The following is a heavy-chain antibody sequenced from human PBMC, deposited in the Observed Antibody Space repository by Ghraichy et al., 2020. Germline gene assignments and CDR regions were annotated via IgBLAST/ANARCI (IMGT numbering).Heavy chain of an antibody. D-gene: IGHD6-19*01. V-gene: IGHV3-21*01. J-gene: IGHJ4*02. Sequence: GGSLRLSCAASGFTFSSYSMNWVRQAPGKGLEWVSSISSSSSYIYYADSVKGRFTISRDNAKNSLYLQMNSLRAEDTAVYYCARVGGPTRIGSLAVAFGGSSWGQGTLVTVSS. CDR1: GFTFSSYS. CDR2: ISSSSSYI. CDR3: ARVGGPTRIGSLAVAFGGSS.